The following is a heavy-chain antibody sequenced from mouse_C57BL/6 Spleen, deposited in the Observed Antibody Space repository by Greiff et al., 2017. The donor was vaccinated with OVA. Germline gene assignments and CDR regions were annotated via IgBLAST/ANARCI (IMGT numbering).Heavy chain of an antibody. CDR3: ARDPVRYFDV. Sequence: ESGPGLVKPSQSLSLTCSVTGYSITSGYYWNWIRQFPGNKLEWMGYISYDGSNNYNPSLKNRISITRDTSKNQFFLKLNSVTTEDTATYYCARDPVRYFDVWGTGTTVTVSS. J-gene: IGHJ1*03. CDR1: GYSITSGYY. V-gene: IGHV3-6*01. CDR2: ISYDGSN.